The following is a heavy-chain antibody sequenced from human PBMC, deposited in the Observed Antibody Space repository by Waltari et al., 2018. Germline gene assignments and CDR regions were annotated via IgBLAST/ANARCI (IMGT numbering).Heavy chain of an antibody. Sequence: EVQLVESGGGLVQPGGSLRLSCAASGFTFNKYWMTWVRQAPGKGLEWVANINDDAKEKYQVDSVKGRFTISRDNTKKSLYLQMNSMRVDDTAVYYCARGEEGYGEAYYWGQGTLVTVSS. V-gene: IGHV3-7*04. CDR2: INDDAKEK. CDR3: ARGEEGYGEAYY. D-gene: IGHD3-10*01. J-gene: IGHJ4*02. CDR1: GFTFNKYW.